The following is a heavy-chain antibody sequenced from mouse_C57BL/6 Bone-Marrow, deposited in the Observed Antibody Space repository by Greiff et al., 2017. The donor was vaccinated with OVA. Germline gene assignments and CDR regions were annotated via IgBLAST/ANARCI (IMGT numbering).Heavy chain of an antibody. J-gene: IGHJ4*01. CDR1: GYYINSDY. CDR2: ISYSGST. V-gene: IGHV3-8*01. Sequence: VKLVESGPGLVKPSQSLSLTCSVSGYYINSDYWNWIRKFPGNKLEYMGYISYSGSTYYNPSPKSRISIIRDTSKKQYYLQLNSVTTEETATYYGARYVLNWDGAMDYWGQGTSVTVSS. D-gene: IGHD4-1*01. CDR3: ARYVLNWDGAMDY.